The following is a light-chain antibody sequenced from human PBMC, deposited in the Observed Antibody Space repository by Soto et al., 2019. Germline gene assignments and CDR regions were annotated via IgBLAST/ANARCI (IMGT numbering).Light chain of an antibody. J-gene: IGLJ1*01. CDR1: SSDVGYYNY. CDR3: SSCTSSSTLLYV. CDR2: EVN. Sequence: QSALTQPASVSGSPRQSITISCTGTSSDVGYYNYVSWYRQHPGKAPRLMIYEVNNRPSGVSNRFSGSKSGNTASLTISGLQAEDEADYYCSSCTSSSTLLYVFGTGTKLTVL. V-gene: IGLV2-14*01.